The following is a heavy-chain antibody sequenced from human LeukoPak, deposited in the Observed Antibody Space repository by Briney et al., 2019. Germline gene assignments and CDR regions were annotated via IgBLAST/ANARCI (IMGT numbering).Heavy chain of an antibody. V-gene: IGHV1-2*02. D-gene: IGHD5-18*01. CDR1: GGTFSSYA. Sequence: ASVKVSCKASGGTFSSYAISWVRQAPGQGLEWMGWINPNSGGTNYAQKFQGRVTMTRDTSISTAYMELSRLRSDDTAVYYCARDPGTAMVEYYFDYWGQGTLVTVSS. CDR3: ARDPGTAMVEYYFDY. J-gene: IGHJ4*02. CDR2: INPNSGGT.